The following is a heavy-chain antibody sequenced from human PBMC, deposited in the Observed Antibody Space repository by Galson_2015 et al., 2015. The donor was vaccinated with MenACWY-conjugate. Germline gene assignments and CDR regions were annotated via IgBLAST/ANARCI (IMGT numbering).Heavy chain of an antibody. D-gene: IGHD5-12*01. CDR2: IDGSGG. CDR1: GFTFTDYA. V-gene: IGHV3-23*01. J-gene: IGHJ4*02. Sequence: SLRLSCAASGFTFTDYAMTWVRQAPGKGLEWVSVIDGSGGYYGDSVKGRFTISRDISQNTLYLQMTSLRAADTALYYCVRVHTVATGFDYWGQGTLVTVSS. CDR3: VRVHTVATGFDY.